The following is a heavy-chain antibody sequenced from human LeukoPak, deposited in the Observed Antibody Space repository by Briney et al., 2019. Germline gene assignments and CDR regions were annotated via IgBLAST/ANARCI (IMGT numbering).Heavy chain of an antibody. Sequence: ASVKVSCKVSGYTLTELSMHWVRQAPGQGLEWMGWINPNNGGTNYAQKFQGRVTMTRDTSISTAYMELSRLRSDGTAVYYCARDKYDFWSGYSLYNWFDPWGQGTLVTVSS. CDR1: GYTLTELS. CDR2: INPNNGGT. D-gene: IGHD3-3*01. J-gene: IGHJ5*02. CDR3: ARDKYDFWSGYSLYNWFDP. V-gene: IGHV1-2*02.